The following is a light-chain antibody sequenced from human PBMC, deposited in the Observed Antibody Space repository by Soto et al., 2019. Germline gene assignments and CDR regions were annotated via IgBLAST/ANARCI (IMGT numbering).Light chain of an antibody. CDR3: QQYKNWPTIT. CDR2: GAS. J-gene: IGKJ5*01. Sequence: EIVMTQSPATLSVSPGERATLSCRASQSVRSNLAWYQQKPGQTPRLLIYGASTRATGIPARFSGSGSGIEFTLTISSLQSEDFAVYYCQQYKNWPTITFGQGTRLEIK. V-gene: IGKV3-15*01. CDR1: QSVRSN.